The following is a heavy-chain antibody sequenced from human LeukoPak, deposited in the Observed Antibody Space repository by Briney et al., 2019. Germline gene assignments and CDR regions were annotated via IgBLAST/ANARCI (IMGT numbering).Heavy chain of an antibody. J-gene: IGHJ3*02. CDR1: GFTFSDYY. CDR2: ISSSGCTI. D-gene: IGHD6-13*01. Sequence: GGSLRLSCAASGFTFSDYYMSWIRQAPGKGLEWVSYISSSGCTIYYADSVKGRFTISRDNAKNSLYLQMNSLRAEDTAVYYCARDRQYSGSWYSAFDIWGQGTMVTVSS. V-gene: IGHV3-11*01. CDR3: ARDRQYSGSWYSAFDI.